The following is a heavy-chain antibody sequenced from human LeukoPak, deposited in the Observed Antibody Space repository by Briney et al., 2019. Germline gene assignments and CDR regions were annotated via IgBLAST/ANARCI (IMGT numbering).Heavy chain of an antibody. J-gene: IGHJ4*02. Sequence: SETLSLTCTVSGGSISTSSYYWGWIRQPPGKGLEWIGSMYHSGSTYYNPSLKSRVTISVDTSKNQFSLKLSSVTAADTAVYYCARHQVGDTYYYDSSGYGEGYYFDYWGQGTLVTVSS. CDR3: ARHQVGDTYYYDSSGYGEGYYFDY. D-gene: IGHD3-22*01. CDR1: GGSISTSSYY. V-gene: IGHV4-39*01. CDR2: MYHSGST.